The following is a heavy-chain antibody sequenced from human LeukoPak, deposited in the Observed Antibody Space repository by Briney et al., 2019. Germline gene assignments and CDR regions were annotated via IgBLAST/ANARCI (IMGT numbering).Heavy chain of an antibody. V-gene: IGHV4-38-2*02. J-gene: IGHJ5*02. CDR1: GYSINNGYY. D-gene: IGHD6-13*01. CDR2: IYHTGST. Sequence: SETLSLTCTASGYSINNGYYWAWIRQPPGKGLGWIGNIYHTGSTYYNPSLKSRVTISVDTSKNQFSLKLSSVTAADTAVYYCARAYSSSWYFNWFDPWGQGTLVTVSS. CDR3: ARAYSSSWYFNWFDP.